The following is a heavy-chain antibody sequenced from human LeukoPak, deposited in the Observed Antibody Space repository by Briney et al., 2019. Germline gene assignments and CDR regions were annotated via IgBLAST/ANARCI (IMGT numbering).Heavy chain of an antibody. CDR1: GFTFSSYA. CDR3: AKLLWFGEILDHYFDY. D-gene: IGHD3-10*01. J-gene: IGHJ4*02. CDR2: ISGSGGST. V-gene: IGHV3-23*01. Sequence: GGSLRLSCAASGFTFSSYAMSWVRQAPGKGLEWVSAISGSGGSTYYADSVKGRFTISRDNSKNTLYLQMNSLRAEDTAVYYCAKLLWFGEILDHYFDYWGQGTLVTVSS.